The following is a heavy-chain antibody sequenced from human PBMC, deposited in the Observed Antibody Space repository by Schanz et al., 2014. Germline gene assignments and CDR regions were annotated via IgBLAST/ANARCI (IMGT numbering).Heavy chain of an antibody. CDR2: ISYDGSKK. CDR1: GFTFSSYA. J-gene: IGHJ3*02. D-gene: IGHD3-10*01. CDR3: AKGRFGELSAFDI. Sequence: VQLVESGGGLVKPGGSLRLSCAASGFTFSSYAMSWVRQAPGKGLEWVGVISYDGSKKSYADSVKGRFTISRDNSKNTLYLQMNSLRPEDTAVYYCAKGRFGELSAFDIWGQGTMVTVSS. V-gene: IGHV3-30*18.